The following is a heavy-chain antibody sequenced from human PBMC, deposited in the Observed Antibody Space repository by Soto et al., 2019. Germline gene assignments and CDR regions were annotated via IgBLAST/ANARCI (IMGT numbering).Heavy chain of an antibody. CDR1: GFTFSNYA. Sequence: PGESLKISCAASGFTFSNYAMIWVRQAPGKGPEWVSGISGSGTNTYYADSVEGRFTISRDNSNNALYLQMNILRAEDTAVYYCAKAEGGGPFTFFLGGGGEYAMDVWGQGTTVTVSS. CDR2: ISGSGTNT. CDR3: AKAEGGGPFTFFLGGGGEYAMDV. D-gene: IGHD3-16*01. V-gene: IGHV3-23*01. J-gene: IGHJ6*02.